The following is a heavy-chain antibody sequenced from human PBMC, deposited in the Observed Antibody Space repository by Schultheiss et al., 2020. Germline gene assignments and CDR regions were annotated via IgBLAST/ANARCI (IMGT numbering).Heavy chain of an antibody. D-gene: IGHD6-13*01. CDR3: AAYSSRYYYYGMDV. CDR1: GYTFTSYG. Sequence: ASVKVSCKASGYTFTSYGISWVRQAPGQGLEWMGWISAYNGGTDYAQKFQGRVTMTRDTSISTAYMELSRLRSDDTAVYYCAAYSSRYYYYGMDVWGQGTTVTVSS. V-gene: IGHV1-18*01. CDR2: ISAYNGGT. J-gene: IGHJ6*02.